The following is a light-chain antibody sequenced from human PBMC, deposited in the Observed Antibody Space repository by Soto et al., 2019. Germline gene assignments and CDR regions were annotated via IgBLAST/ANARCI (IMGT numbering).Light chain of an antibody. CDR2: KVS. V-gene: IGKV2-30*01. CDR3: MQGTHWPPIT. Sequence: DVVMTQSPLSLPVTLGQPASISCRSSQSLVYSDGNTYLHWFQQRPVQSPRRLIYKVSNRDPGVQDRFSGSGSGTDFTLKISRVEAEDVGVYYCMQGTHWPPITFGQGTRLEIK. J-gene: IGKJ5*01. CDR1: QSLVYSDGNTY.